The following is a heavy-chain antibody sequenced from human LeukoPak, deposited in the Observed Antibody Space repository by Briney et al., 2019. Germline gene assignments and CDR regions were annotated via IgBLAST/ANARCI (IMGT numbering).Heavy chain of an antibody. CDR2: ISSSSSYI. D-gene: IGHD5-12*01. CDR3: ARDLTVATIG. CDR1: GFTFSSYS. Sequence: KTGGSLRLSCAASGFTFSSYSMNWVRQAPGKGLEWVSSISSSSSYIYYADSVKGRFTIFRDNAKNSLYLQMNSLRAEDTAVYYCARDLTVATIGWGQGTLVTVSS. J-gene: IGHJ4*02. V-gene: IGHV3-21*01.